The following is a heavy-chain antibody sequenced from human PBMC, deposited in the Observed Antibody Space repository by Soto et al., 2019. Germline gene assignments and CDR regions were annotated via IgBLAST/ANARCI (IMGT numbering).Heavy chain of an antibody. CDR2: ISNSGRST. CDR1: GLTFSSYA. J-gene: IGHJ4*02. D-gene: IGHD3-3*01. CDR3: AKDALAYYDFWS. V-gene: IGHV3-23*01. Sequence: GGSLRLSCAASGLTFSSYAMSWVRQAAGKGLEWVSHISNSGRSTKYADSVKGRFTISRDNSKNTLYLQMNSLRAEDTAIYYCAKDALAYYDFWSWGQGTLVTVSS.